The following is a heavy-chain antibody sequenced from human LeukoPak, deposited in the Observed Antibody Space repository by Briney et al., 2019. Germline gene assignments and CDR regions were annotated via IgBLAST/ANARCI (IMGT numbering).Heavy chain of an antibody. D-gene: IGHD1-7*01. J-gene: IGHJ3*02. CDR2: VYTSGST. V-gene: IGHV4-4*07. Sequence: SETLSLTCSVSGGSISGYYWTWIRQPAGKGLEWIGRVYTSGSTHYNPSLKTRLTMSVDTSKNQFSLKLSSVTAADTAAYYCARLITGTTTAFDIWGQGTMVTASS. CDR1: GGSISGYY. CDR3: ARLITGTTTAFDI.